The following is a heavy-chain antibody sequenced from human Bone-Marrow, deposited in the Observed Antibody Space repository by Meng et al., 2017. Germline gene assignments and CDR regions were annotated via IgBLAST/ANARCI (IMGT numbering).Heavy chain of an antibody. CDR2: SNAGNGNT. Sequence: ASVKVSCKASGYTFTSYAMHWVRQAPGQRLEWMGWSNAGNGNTKYSQKFQGRVTITRDTSASSAYMELSSLRSEDTAVYYCARDDCSGGSCYVLRYYYYGMDVWGQGTTVTVSS. J-gene: IGHJ6*02. CDR3: ARDDCSGGSCYVLRYYYYGMDV. CDR1: GYTFTSYA. D-gene: IGHD2-15*01. V-gene: IGHV1-3*01.